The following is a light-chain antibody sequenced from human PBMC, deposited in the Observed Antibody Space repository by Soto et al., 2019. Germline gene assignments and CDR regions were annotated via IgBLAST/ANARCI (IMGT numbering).Light chain of an antibody. CDR3: GTWGSSLSAWV. J-gene: IGLJ3*02. CDR1: SSNIGNNH. V-gene: IGLV1-51*01. Sequence: QSVLTQPPSVSAAPGQKVTISCSGSSSNIGNNHASWYQHLPGTAPKLLIYDNNKRPSGIPDRFSGSKSGTSATLGITGFQTGDEADYYCGTWGSSLSAWVFGGGTKVTVL. CDR2: DNN.